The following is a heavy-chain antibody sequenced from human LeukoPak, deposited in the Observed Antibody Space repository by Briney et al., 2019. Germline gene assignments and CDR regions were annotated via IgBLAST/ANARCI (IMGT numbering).Heavy chain of an antibody. J-gene: IGHJ4*02. CDR3: ARGALYYYDSSGGSAFDY. CDR1: GYTFTSYG. Sequence: ASVKVSCKDSGYTFTSYGISWVRQAPGQGLEWMGWISAYNGNTNYAQKLQGRVTMTTDTSTSTAYMELRSLRSDDTAVYYCARGALYYYDSSGGSAFDYWGQGTLVTVSS. V-gene: IGHV1-18*01. D-gene: IGHD3-22*01. CDR2: ISAYNGNT.